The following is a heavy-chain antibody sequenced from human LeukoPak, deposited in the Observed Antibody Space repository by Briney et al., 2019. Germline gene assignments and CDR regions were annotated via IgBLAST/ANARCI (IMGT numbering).Heavy chain of an antibody. CDR2: IYWDDDK. CDR1: GFSFSTSAVG. V-gene: IGHV2-5*02. D-gene: IGHD3-22*01. Sequence: SGPTLVNPTHTLTLTCTFSGFSFSTSAVGVGWIRQPPGKALEWLALIYWDDDKRYRPSLKSRLTITKGTSKNQVVLTMTNMDPVDTATYYCARRQNYYDRSGEYFDYWGQGTLVTVSS. CDR3: ARRQNYYDRSGEYFDY. J-gene: IGHJ4*02.